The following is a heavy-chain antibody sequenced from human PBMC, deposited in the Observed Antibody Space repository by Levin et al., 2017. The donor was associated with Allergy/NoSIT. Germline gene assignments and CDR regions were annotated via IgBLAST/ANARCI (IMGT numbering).Heavy chain of an antibody. J-gene: IGHJ6*03. CDR1: GGSFSGYY. V-gene: IGHV4-34*01. CDR3: ARGGDYDFWSGYRGYYYYYMDV. Sequence: PSETLSLTCAVYGGSFSGYYWSWIRQPPGKGLEWIGEINHSGSTNYNPSLKSRVTISVDTSKNQFSLKLSSVTAADTAVYYCARGGDYDFWSGYRGYYYYYMDVWGKGTTVTVSS. CDR2: INHSGST. D-gene: IGHD3-3*01.